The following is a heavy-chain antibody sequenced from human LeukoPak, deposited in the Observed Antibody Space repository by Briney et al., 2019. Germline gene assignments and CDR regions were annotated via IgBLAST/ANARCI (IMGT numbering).Heavy chain of an antibody. Sequence: GGSLRLSCEGSGFTFGSYAMSWVRQSPGRGLEWFASISPSGHSIWHADSVKGRLTISRDNVKDSLYLQMNSLRVEDTAVYFCVRDYLGESGAGGCWGQGTLVTVSS. J-gene: IGHJ4*02. V-gene: IGHV3-21*01. CDR2: ISPSGHSI. CDR1: GFTFGSYA. D-gene: IGHD7-27*01. CDR3: VRDYLGESGAGGC.